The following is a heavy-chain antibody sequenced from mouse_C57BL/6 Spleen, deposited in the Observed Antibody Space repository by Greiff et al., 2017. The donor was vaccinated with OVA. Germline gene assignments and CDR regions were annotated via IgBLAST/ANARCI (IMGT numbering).Heavy chain of an antibody. D-gene: IGHD2-4*01. CDR3: ARDDYDRGYFGY. CDR2: IYPGSGNT. Sequence: QVQLQQSGAELVRPGASVKLSCKASGYTFTDYYINWVKQRPGQGLEWIARIYPGSGNTYYNEKFKGKATLTAEKSSSTAYMQLSSLTSEDSSVYFCARDDYDRGYFGYWGQGTTLTVSS. J-gene: IGHJ2*01. CDR1: GYTFTDYY. V-gene: IGHV1-76*01.